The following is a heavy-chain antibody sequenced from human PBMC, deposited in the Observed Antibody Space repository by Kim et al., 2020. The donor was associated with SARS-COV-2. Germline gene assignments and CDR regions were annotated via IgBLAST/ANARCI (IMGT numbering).Heavy chain of an antibody. Sequence: NYAQKFQGWVTMTRETSISTAYMELSRLRSDDTAVYYCARGIHIHNAFDIWGQGTMVTVSS. CDR3: ARGIHIHNAFDI. V-gene: IGHV1-2*04. J-gene: IGHJ3*02.